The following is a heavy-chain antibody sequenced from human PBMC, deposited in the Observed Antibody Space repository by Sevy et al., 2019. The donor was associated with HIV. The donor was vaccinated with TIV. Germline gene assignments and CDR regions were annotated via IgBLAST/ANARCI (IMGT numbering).Heavy chain of an antibody. Sequence: GGSLRLSCAASGFTFSSYWMSWVRQAPGKGLEWVANIKQDGSVKYYVDSVKGRFTISRDNAKNSLYLQMNSLRAEDTAVYYCASSGHRDIVVVVAATFDYWGQGTLVTVSS. J-gene: IGHJ4*02. D-gene: IGHD2-15*01. CDR2: IKQDGSVK. CDR1: GFTFSSYW. CDR3: ASSGHRDIVVVVAATFDY. V-gene: IGHV3-7*01.